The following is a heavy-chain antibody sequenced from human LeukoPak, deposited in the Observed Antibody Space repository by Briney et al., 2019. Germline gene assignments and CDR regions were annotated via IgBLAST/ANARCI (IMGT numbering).Heavy chain of an antibody. D-gene: IGHD3-10*01. CDR2: IMWRSGST. V-gene: IGHV3-9*02. J-gene: IGHJ6*02. CDR1: GFTSDDHA. CDR3: TKDLTPGGADV. Sequence: GGSLRLSCAVSGFTSDDHAMHWVRQASGKGLEWVAGIMWRSGSTGYGDSVKGRFTISRDNAKKSLYLQMNGLRVEDTASYYCTKDLTPGGADVWGQGTTVTASS.